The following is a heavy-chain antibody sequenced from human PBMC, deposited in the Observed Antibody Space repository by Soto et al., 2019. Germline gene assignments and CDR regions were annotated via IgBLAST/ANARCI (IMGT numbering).Heavy chain of an antibody. CDR1: GFAFSSYG. D-gene: IGHD6-19*01. CDR2: MSFDGSIK. V-gene: IGHV3-30*03. J-gene: IGHJ3*02. CDR3: ATIAVPPAFDI. Sequence: GGSLRPSCADSGFAFSSYGMNGVRQDPGKGLEWVAVMSFDGSIKYYADSVKGRFTISRDNSKNTRYLQMNSLRAEDTAVYYCATIAVPPAFDIWGQGTMVTVSS.